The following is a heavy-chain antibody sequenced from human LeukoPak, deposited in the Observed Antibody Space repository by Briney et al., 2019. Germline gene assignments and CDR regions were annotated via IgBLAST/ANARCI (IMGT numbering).Heavy chain of an antibody. V-gene: IGHV3-7*03. CDR3: AKERMYNNGWFSP. CDR2: IKQDGSEK. CDR1: GFTFSSYW. J-gene: IGHJ5*02. D-gene: IGHD1-14*01. Sequence: GGSLRLSCAASGFTFSSYWMHWVRQAPGKGLEWVANIKQDGSEKYYVDSVKGRFTISRDNSKDTLYLQMDSLRAEDTAVYYCAKERMYNNGWFSPWGQGTLVTVSS.